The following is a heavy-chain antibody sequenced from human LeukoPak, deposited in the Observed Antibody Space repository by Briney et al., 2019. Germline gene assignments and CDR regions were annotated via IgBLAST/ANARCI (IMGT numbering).Heavy chain of an antibody. CDR2: FDPEDGET. V-gene: IGHV1-24*01. Sequence: ASVKVSCKVSGYTLTELSMHWVRQAPGKGLEWMGGFDPEDGETIYAQKFQGRATMTEDTSTDTAYMELSSLRSEDTAVYYCATARGDYYDSSGPDAFDIWGQGTMVTVPS. CDR3: ATARGDYYDSSGPDAFDI. D-gene: IGHD3-22*01. CDR1: GYTLTELS. J-gene: IGHJ3*02.